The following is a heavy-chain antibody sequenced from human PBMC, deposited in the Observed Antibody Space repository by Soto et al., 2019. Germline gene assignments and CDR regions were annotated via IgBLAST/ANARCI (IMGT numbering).Heavy chain of an antibody. V-gene: IGHV1-69*13. CDR2: IIPIFGTA. J-gene: IGHJ3*02. CDR1: GGTFSSYA. D-gene: IGHD5-18*01. Sequence: GASVKVSCNASGGTFSSYAISWVRQAPGQGLEWMGGIIPIFGTANYAQKFQGRVTSTADESTSTAYMELSSLRSEDTAVYYCAGDTARTPQYSYGEGGAFDIWGEGTMVTVSS. CDR3: AGDTARTPQYSYGEGGAFDI.